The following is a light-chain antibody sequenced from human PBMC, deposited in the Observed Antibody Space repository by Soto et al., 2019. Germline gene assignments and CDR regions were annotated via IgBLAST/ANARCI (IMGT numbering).Light chain of an antibody. CDR3: MQGTHWPYT. Sequence: DVVMTQSPLSLPVTLGQPASISCRSSQSPEYSDGNTYLHWFQQRPGQPTRRLIYKVSNRDSGVPDRFSGSGSGTDFTLRISSVEAEDVGVYYCMQGTHWPYTFGQGTKLEIK. J-gene: IGKJ2*01. V-gene: IGKV2-30*01. CDR1: QSPEYSDGNTY. CDR2: KVS.